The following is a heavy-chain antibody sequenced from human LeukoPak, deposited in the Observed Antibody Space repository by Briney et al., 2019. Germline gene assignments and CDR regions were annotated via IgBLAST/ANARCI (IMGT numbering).Heavy chain of an antibody. J-gene: IGHJ4*02. CDR1: GYTFTSYA. CDR3: ARGPPNWGYDY. V-gene: IGHV1-18*01. Sequence: ASVKVSCKPSGYTFTSYAISWLRQAPGQGLKWMGWISTYSGNTNYAQKLQGRITMTIETSTSTAYMELRSLRSDDTAVYYCARGPPNWGYDYWGPGTLVTVSS. D-gene: IGHD7-27*01. CDR2: ISTYSGNT.